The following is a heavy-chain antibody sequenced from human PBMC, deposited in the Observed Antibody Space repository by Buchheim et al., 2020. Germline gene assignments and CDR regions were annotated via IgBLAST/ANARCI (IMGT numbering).Heavy chain of an antibody. CDR2: IYFSGYS. V-gene: IGHV4-31*04. Sequence: QVRLQESGPGLVKPSETLSVTCSVSGGSISSAAYFWSWLRQHPGKGLEWLGFIYFSGYSYYDPSLKSRLTISVDRSQNQFSLRLSSVTAADTAVYYCARFLSTTVAFDFWGQGTL. J-gene: IGHJ4*02. D-gene: IGHD1-1*01. CDR3: ARFLSTTVAFDF. CDR1: GGSISSAAYF.